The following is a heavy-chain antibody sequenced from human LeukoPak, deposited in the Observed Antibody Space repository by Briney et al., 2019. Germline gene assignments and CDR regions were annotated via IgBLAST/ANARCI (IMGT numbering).Heavy chain of an antibody. CDR1: GFTFSSYA. CDR2: ISGSGGST. V-gene: IGHV3-23*01. CDR3: AKEALGARYYYYYYGMDV. J-gene: IGHJ6*02. Sequence: GGSLRLSCAASGFTFSSYAMSWVRQAPGKGLEWVSAISGSGGSTYYADSVKGRFTTSRDNSKNTLYLQMNSLRAEDTAVYYCAKEALGARYYYYYYGMDVWGQGTTVTVSS.